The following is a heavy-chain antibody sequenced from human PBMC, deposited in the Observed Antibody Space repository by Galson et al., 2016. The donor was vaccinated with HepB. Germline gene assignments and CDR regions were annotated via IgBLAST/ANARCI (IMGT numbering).Heavy chain of an antibody. CDR3: ARVRSGYSGIAD. J-gene: IGHJ4*02. CDR1: GGSVTSYF. Sequence: SETLSLTCNVSGGSVTSYFWGWIRQPPGKGPEWIGYTFYSGTTNYHPSLQSRVTMSVDMSKNLLSLRLNSVTAADTAVYYCARVRSGYSGIADWGQGTLVTASS. V-gene: IGHV4-59*02. CDR2: TFYSGTT. D-gene: IGHD3-22*01.